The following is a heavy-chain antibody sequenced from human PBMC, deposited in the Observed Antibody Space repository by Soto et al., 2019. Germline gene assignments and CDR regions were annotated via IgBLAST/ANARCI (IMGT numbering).Heavy chain of an antibody. CDR1: GGSISSSSYY. CDR3: AARLDYIVVVPAAIMPSYGMDV. CDR2: IYYSGST. Sequence: SETLSLTCTVSGGSISSSSYYWGWIRQPPGKGLEWIGSIYYSGSTYYNPSLKSRVTISVDTSKSQFSLKLSSVTAADTAVYYCAARLDYIVVVPAAIMPSYGMDVWGQGTTVTVS. J-gene: IGHJ6*02. D-gene: IGHD2-2*02. V-gene: IGHV4-39*01.